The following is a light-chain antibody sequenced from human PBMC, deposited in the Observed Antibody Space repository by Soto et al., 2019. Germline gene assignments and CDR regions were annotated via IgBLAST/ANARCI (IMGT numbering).Light chain of an antibody. CDR3: QQYGSSTRT. Sequence: EIVLTQSPGTLSLSPGERATLSCRASQSVSNSYLAWYQQKLGQAPRLLIYGASTRAPGIPDRFSGSGSGTDFTLTISRLEPEYFALYYCQQYGSSTRTFGQGTKVEIK. CDR1: QSVSNSY. J-gene: IGKJ1*01. V-gene: IGKV3-20*01. CDR2: GAS.